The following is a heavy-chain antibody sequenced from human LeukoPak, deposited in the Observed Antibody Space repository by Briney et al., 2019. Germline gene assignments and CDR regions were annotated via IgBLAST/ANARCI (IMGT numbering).Heavy chain of an antibody. D-gene: IGHD2-21*02. CDR2: TNWNAGST. CDR3: ARELTTVIGYYYMAV. CDR1: GFTFDDYG. Sequence: PGGSLRLSCAASGFTFDDYGMSWVRQAPGKGLELVSGTNWNAGSTGYADSVKGRFTISRDNAERSLYLQMNSLRAEDTALYYWARELTTVIGYYYMAVWDKGTTVTVSS. J-gene: IGHJ6*03. V-gene: IGHV3-20*04.